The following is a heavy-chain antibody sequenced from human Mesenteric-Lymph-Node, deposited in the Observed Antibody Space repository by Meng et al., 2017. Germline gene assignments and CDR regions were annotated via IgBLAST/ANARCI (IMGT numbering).Heavy chain of an antibody. CDR2: INPNSGGT. CDR1: GYTFTGYY. V-gene: IGHV1-2*06. CDR3: ARDTGKWLVNVHLDY. J-gene: IGHJ4*02. D-gene: IGHD6-19*01. Sequence: ASVKVSCKASGYTFTGYYMHWVRQAPGQGLEWMGRINPNSGGTNYAQKFQGRVTMTRDTSISTAYMELSRLRSDDTAVYYCARDTGKWLVNVHLDYWGQGTLVTVSS.